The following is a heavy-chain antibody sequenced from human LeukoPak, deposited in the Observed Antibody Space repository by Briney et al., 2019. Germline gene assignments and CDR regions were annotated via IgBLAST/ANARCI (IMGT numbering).Heavy chain of an antibody. Sequence: GASVKVSCKASGGTFSSYAISWVRQAPGQGLEWMGGIIPIFGTANYAQKFQGRVTITTDESTSTAYMELGSLRSEDTAVYYCATPRWSAAGQGYYYYMDVWGKGTTVPVSS. CDR1: GGTFSSYA. CDR3: ATPRWSAAGQGYYYYMDV. CDR2: IIPIFGTA. D-gene: IGHD6-13*01. V-gene: IGHV1-69*05. J-gene: IGHJ6*03.